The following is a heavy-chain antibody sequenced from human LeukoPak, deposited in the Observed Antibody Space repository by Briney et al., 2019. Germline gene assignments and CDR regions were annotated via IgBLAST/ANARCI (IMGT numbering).Heavy chain of an antibody. CDR3: ARDSIRGVRLLDY. V-gene: IGHV1-2*02. CDR1: GYTFSGYY. CDR2: ISPDSGGT. D-gene: IGHD3-10*01. J-gene: IGHJ4*02. Sequence: GASVKVSCKTSGYTFSGYYIHWVRQAPGQGPEWMGWISPDSGGTNYAQQFQGRVTVTGDTSISTAYMELSGLRSDDTAVYYCARDSIRGVRLLDYWGQGTLVTVSS.